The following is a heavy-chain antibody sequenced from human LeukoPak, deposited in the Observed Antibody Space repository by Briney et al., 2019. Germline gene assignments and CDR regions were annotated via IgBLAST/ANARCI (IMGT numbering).Heavy chain of an antibody. Sequence: GGSLRLSCAASGFTFSSHAMHWVRQAPGKGLEWVAIISCDGSNKYYADSVKGRFTISRDNAKNSLYLQMNSLRAEDTAVYYCARDGPYCSSTSCPSQLYYYYYGMDVWGQGTTVTVSS. CDR2: ISCDGSNK. CDR1: GFTFSSHA. V-gene: IGHV3-30*04. CDR3: ARDGPYCSSTSCPSQLYYYYYGMDV. D-gene: IGHD2-2*01. J-gene: IGHJ6*02.